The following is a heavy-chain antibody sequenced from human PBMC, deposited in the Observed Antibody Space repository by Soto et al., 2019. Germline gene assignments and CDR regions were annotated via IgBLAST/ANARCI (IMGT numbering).Heavy chain of an antibody. D-gene: IGHD5-12*01. J-gene: IGHJ6*02. V-gene: IGHV5-51*03. Sequence: PGESLKISCKGSGYSFTSYWIGWVRQMPGKGLEWMGIIYPGDSDTRYSPSFQGQVTISADKSISTAYLQWSSLKASDTAMYYCARRRSGYDQIYYYYYGMDVWGQGTTVTVSS. CDR2: IYPGDSDT. CDR3: ARRRSGYDQIYYYYYGMDV. CDR1: GYSFTSYW.